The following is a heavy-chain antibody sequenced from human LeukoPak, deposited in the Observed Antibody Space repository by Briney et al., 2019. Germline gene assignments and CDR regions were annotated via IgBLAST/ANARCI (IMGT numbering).Heavy chain of an antibody. CDR2: IYYSGST. D-gene: IGHD3-9*01. Sequence: PSETLSLTCTVSGDSISTYYWSWIRQPPGKGLEWIGYIYYSGSTNYNPSLKSRVTISVDTSKNQFSLKLSSVTAADTAVYYCARHSYDILTGPNWFDPWGQGTLVTVSS. CDR3: ARHSYDILTGPNWFDP. J-gene: IGHJ5*02. V-gene: IGHV4-59*08. CDR1: GDSISTYY.